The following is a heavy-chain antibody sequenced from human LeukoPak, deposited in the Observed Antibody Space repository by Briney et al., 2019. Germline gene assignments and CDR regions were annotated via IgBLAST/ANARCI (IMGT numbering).Heavy chain of an antibody. J-gene: IGHJ5*02. CDR2: IIPIFGTA. V-gene: IGHV1-69*06. Sequence: GASVKVSCKASGGTVSRYPISWVRQAPGQGLEWMGGIIPIFGTANYAQKFQGRVTITADKSTSTAYMELSSLRSEDTAVYYCARCIAAAGTGYNWFDPWGQGTLVTVSS. CDR3: ARCIAAAGTGYNWFDP. CDR1: GGTVSRYP. D-gene: IGHD6-13*01.